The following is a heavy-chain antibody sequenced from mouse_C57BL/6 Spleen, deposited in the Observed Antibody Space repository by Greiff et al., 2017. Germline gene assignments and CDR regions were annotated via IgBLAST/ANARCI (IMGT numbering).Heavy chain of an antibody. CDR2: IDPSDSYT. V-gene: IGHV1-50*01. CDR1: GYTFTSYW. Sequence: QVQLQQPGAELVKPGASVKLSCKASGYTFTSYWMQWVKQRPGQGLEWSGEIDPSDSYTNYNQKFKGKATLTVDTSSSTAYMQLSSLTSEDSAVYYCARLDYYYGSSRDYWGQGTTLTVSS. J-gene: IGHJ2*01. CDR3: ARLDYYYGSSRDY. D-gene: IGHD1-1*01.